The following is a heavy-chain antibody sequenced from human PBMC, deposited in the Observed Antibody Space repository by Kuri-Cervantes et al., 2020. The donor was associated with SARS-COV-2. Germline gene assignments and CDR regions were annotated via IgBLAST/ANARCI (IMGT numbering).Heavy chain of an antibody. CDR3: ARTRSPRNIAVWYLDL. CDR2: ISAYNGNT. V-gene: IGHV1-18*01. CDR1: GYTFTSYG. Sequence: ASVKVSCKASGYTFTSYGISWVRQAPGQGLEWMGWISAYNGNTNYAQKLQGRVTMTTDTSTSTAYMELRSLRSDDTAVYYCARTRSPRNIAVWYLDLWGRGTLVTVSS. J-gene: IGHJ2*01. D-gene: IGHD6-19*01.